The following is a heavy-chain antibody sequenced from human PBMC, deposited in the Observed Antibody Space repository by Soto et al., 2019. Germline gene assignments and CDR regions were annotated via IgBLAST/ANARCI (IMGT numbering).Heavy chain of an antibody. J-gene: IGHJ4*02. CDR2: IYWDDDK. Sequence: QITLNESGPTQVKPRQTLTLTCTFSGFSLTTSGVGVGWIRQSPGKAPEWLALIYWDDDKRYSPSLKSRLTITKDTSKNQVVLTMVDVDPADTATYYCAHRVLRTVFGLVTTTAIYFDFWGQGNPVAVSS. CDR1: GFSLTTSGVG. D-gene: IGHD3-3*01. V-gene: IGHV2-5*02. CDR3: AHRVLRTVFGLVTTTAIYFDF.